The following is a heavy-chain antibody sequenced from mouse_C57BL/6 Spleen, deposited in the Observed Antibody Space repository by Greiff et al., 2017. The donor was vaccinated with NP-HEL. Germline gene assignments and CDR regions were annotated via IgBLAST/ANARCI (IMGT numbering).Heavy chain of an antibody. Sequence: EVQLQQSGPELVKPGASVKISCKASGYTFTDYYMNWVKQSHGKSLEWIGDINPNNGGTSYNQKFKGKATLTVDKSSSTAYMELRSLTSEDSAVYYCAREFLLTPLAYWGQGTTLTVSS. D-gene: IGHD5-1*01. J-gene: IGHJ2*01. CDR1: GYTFTDYY. CDR2: INPNNGGT. V-gene: IGHV1-26*01. CDR3: AREFLLTPLAY.